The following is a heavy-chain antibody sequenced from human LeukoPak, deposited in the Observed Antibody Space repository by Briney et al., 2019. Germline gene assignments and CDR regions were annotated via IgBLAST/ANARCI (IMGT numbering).Heavy chain of an antibody. J-gene: IGHJ4*02. CDR2: ISGSGGST. CDR1: GFTFSSYA. D-gene: IGHD2-15*01. V-gene: IGHV3-23*01. CDR3: AAIYCSGGSCYW. Sequence: PGGSLRLSCAASGFTFSSYAMSWDRQAPGKGLEWVSAISGSGGSTYYADSVKGRFTISRDNSKNTLYLQMNSLRAEDTAVYYCAAIYCSGGSCYWWGQGTLVTVSS.